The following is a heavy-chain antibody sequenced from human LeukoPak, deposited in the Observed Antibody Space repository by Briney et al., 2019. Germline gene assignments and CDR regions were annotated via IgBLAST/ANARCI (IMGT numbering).Heavy chain of an antibody. CDR2: ISSNGGST. D-gene: IGHD3-10*01. V-gene: IGHV3-64*01. Sequence: PGGSLRLSCAASGFTFSSYAMHWVRQAPGKGLEYVSAISSNGGSTYYANSVKGRFTISRDNSKNTLYLQMGSLRAEDMAVYYCARGGRGLGITMVRGDENFGYWGQGTLVTVSS. J-gene: IGHJ4*02. CDR3: ARGGRGLGITMVRGDENFGY. CDR1: GFTFSSYA.